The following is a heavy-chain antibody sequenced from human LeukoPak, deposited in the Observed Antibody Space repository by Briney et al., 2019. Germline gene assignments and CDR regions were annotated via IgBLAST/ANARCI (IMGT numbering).Heavy chain of an antibody. D-gene: IGHD2-15*01. Sequence: SGGSLRLSCAASGFTVSSNYMSWVRQAPGKGLEWVSVIYSGGSTYYADSVKGRFTISRDNSKNTLYLQMNSLRAEDTAVYYCAKGSLSGVTCYFDYWGQGTLVTVSS. J-gene: IGHJ4*02. CDR1: GFTVSSNY. CDR2: IYSGGST. V-gene: IGHV3-66*01. CDR3: AKGSLSGVTCYFDY.